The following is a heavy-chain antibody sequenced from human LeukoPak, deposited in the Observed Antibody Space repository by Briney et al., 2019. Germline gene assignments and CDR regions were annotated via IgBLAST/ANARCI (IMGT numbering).Heavy chain of an antibody. CDR2: IYHSGST. CDR1: GGSISSSNW. CDR3: ARSREGSATNGMDV. V-gene: IGHV4-4*02. D-gene: IGHD1-26*01. Sequence: PSGTLSLTCAVSGGSISSSNWWSWVRQPPGKGLEWIGEIYHSGSTNYNPSLKSRVTISVDKSKNQFSLKLSSVIAADTAVYYCARSREGSATNGMDVWGQGTTVTVSS. J-gene: IGHJ6*02.